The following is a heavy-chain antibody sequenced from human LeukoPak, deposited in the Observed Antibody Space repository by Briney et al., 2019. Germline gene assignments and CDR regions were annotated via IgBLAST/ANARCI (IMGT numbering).Heavy chain of an antibody. J-gene: IGHJ4*02. CDR2: ISGSSSYI. CDR3: ARSMITVASTAWAY. D-gene: IGHD6-19*01. Sequence: GGSLRLSCAASGFTFSSYSMNWVRQAPGKGLEWVSSISGSSSYIYYADSVKGRFTISRDNAKNSLYLQMNSLRAEDTAAYYCARSMITVASTAWAYWGQGTLVTVSS. CDR1: GFTFSSYS. V-gene: IGHV3-21*04.